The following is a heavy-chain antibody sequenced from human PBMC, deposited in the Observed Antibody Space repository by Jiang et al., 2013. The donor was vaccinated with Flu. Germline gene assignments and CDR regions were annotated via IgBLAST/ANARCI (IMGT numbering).Heavy chain of an antibody. Sequence: SGAEVKVSCKASGYTFTSYGISWVRQAPGQGLEWMGWISGYNGNTNYAQKFQGRVTMTTDTSASTAYMDLRSLRSDDTAVYYCARTTYYYDSSGFAPFDNWGQGTLVSVSS. CDR3: ARTTYYYDSSGFAPFDN. V-gene: IGHV1-18*01. J-gene: IGHJ4*02. CDR1: GYTFTSYG. CDR2: ISGYNGNT. D-gene: IGHD3-22*01.